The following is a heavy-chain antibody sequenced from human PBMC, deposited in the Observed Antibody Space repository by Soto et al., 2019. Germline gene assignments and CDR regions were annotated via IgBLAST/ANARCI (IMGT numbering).Heavy chain of an antibody. D-gene: IGHD3-9*01. J-gene: IGHJ6*02. CDR2: INPNSGAT. V-gene: IGHV1-2*04. CDR1: GSTFTDYY. Sequence: VKVSCKASGSTFTDYYLYWVRQAPGQGLEWMGWINPNSGATNYAQKFQGWVTMTRDTSISTAYMEVRRLKSDDTAVYYCARVRVLRYFDWLLYPDDYGMDVWGQGTTVTVSS. CDR3: ARVRVLRYFDWLLYPDDYGMDV.